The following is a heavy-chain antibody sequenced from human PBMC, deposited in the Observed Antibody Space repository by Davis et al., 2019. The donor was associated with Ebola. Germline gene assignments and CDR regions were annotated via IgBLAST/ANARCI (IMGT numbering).Heavy chain of an antibody. V-gene: IGHV4-59*01. Sequence: PSETLSLTCTVSGGSISSYYWSWIRQPPGKGLEWIGYIYYSGSTNYNPSFKSRVTISVDTSKNQFSLKLSSVTAADTAVYYCAREDMRKGSTSYRHPRGAFDPWGQGTLVTVSS. J-gene: IGHJ5*02. CDR2: IYYSGST. D-gene: IGHD2-2*01. CDR1: GGSISSYY. CDR3: AREDMRKGSTSYRHPRGAFDP.